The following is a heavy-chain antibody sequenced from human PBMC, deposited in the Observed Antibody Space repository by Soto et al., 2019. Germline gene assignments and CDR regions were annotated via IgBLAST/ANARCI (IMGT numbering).Heavy chain of an antibody. Sequence: QVQLVQSGAEVKKPGSSVKVSCEASGGTFSGHAISWVRQAPGQVPEWMGGLIPLFGTTQHAQNFQDRLTIAEDQSTSTAYMELTSLRFEDTAIYYCARGPNWGYRFDSWGQGTLVTISS. CDR1: GGTFSGHA. D-gene: IGHD7-27*01. CDR3: ARGPNWGYRFDS. J-gene: IGHJ4*02. CDR2: LIPLFGTT. V-gene: IGHV1-69*19.